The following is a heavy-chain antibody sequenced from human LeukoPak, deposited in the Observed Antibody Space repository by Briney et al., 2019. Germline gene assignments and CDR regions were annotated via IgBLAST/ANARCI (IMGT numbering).Heavy chain of an antibody. V-gene: IGHV4-34*01. CDR2: INHSGST. Sequence: SETLSLTCAVYGGSFSGYYWSWIRQSPGKGLEWIGEINHSGSTNYNPSLKSRVTILVDTSKNQFSLKLSSVTAADTAVYYCARGRTDPTIFGVVNRYYGMDVWGQGTTVTVSS. CDR1: GGSFSGYY. D-gene: IGHD3-3*01. J-gene: IGHJ6*02. CDR3: ARGRTDPTIFGVVNRYYGMDV.